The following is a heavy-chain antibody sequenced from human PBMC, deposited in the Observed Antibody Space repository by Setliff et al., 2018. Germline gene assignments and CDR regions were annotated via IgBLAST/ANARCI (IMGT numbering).Heavy chain of an antibody. CDR2: FHTGGST. CDR1: GDSISSGSYY. J-gene: IGHJ5*02. CDR3: ARAGPAVTFFRVLVISWWDP. V-gene: IGHV4-61*09. D-gene: IGHD3-3*01. Sequence: KPSETLSLTCTVSGDSISSGSYYWTWIRQPAGKGLEWIGHFHTGGSTNYNRSLRSRVSISVDTSKNQFSLKLSSVTAADTATYYCARAGPAVTFFRVLVISWWDPWGQGSLVTAPQ.